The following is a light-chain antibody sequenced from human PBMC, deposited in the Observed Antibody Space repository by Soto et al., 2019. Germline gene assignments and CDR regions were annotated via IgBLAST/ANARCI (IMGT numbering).Light chain of an antibody. V-gene: IGKV3-15*01. J-gene: IGKJ4*01. CDR1: QNVSSN. Sequence: EIVMTQSPATLSVSPGERATLSCRASQNVSSNLAWYQQKPGQAPRLLIYGASTRATGIPARFSGSGSGTEFTLTIGSLQSEDFAVYYCQQYNNWPPLTFGGGTKVEIK. CDR2: GAS. CDR3: QQYNNWPPLT.